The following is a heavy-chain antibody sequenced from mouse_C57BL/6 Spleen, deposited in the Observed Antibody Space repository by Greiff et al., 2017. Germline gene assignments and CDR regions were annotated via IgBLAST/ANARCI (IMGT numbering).Heavy chain of an antibody. CDR1: GFTFSDYY. CDR2: INYDGSST. J-gene: IGHJ1*03. V-gene: IGHV5-16*01. Sequence: EVMLVESEGGLVPPGSSMKLSCTASGFTFSDYYMAWVRQVPEKGLEWVANINYDGSSTYYLDSLKSRFIISRDNAKNILYLQMSSLKSEDTATYYCARDLYYDYDWYVDVWGTGTTVTVTS. D-gene: IGHD2-4*01. CDR3: ARDLYYDYDWYVDV.